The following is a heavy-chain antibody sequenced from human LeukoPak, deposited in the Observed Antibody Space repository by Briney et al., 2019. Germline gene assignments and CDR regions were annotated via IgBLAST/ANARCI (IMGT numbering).Heavy chain of an antibody. D-gene: IGHD1-1*01. CDR2: TSSDGNIK. V-gene: IGHV3-30-3*01. CDR1: GFTFSSYA. Sequence: QPGRSLRLSCAASGFTFSSYAMRWVRQAPGKGLEWVAVTSSDGNIKYYADSVKGRFTISRDNSKNTLYLQMNSLRGEDTGVYYCARDPVPATARHFDYWGQGTLVTVSS. CDR3: ARDPVPATARHFDY. J-gene: IGHJ4*02.